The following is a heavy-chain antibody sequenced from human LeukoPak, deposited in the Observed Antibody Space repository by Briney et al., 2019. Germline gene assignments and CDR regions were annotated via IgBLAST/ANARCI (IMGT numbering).Heavy chain of an antibody. V-gene: IGHV3-23*01. J-gene: IGHJ4*02. D-gene: IGHD2-2*01. CDR1: GFTFSSYA. CDR2: ISGSGGST. CDR3: ARDQRYCSSTSCLGHLDY. Sequence: GGSLRLSCAASGFTFSSYAMSWVRQAPGKGLEWVSAISGSGGSTYYADSVKGRFTISRDNAKNSLYLQMNSLRAEDTAVYYCARDQRYCSSTSCLGHLDYWGQGTLVTVSS.